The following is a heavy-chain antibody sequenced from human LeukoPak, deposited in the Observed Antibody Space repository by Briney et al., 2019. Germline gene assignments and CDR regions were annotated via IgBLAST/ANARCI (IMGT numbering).Heavy chain of an antibody. CDR2: ISSSGSTI. Sequence: GGSLRLSCAASGFTFSDYYMSWIRQAPGKGLEWVSFISSSGSTIYYADSVKGRFTISRDNAKNSLYLQMNSLRAEDTAVYYCARDIVVVPAAIVPLDAFDIWGQGTMVTVSS. J-gene: IGHJ3*02. D-gene: IGHD2-2*01. V-gene: IGHV3-11*01. CDR3: ARDIVVVPAAIVPLDAFDI. CDR1: GFTFSDYY.